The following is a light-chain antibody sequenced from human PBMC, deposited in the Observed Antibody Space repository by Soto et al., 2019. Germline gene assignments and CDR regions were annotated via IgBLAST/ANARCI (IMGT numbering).Light chain of an antibody. Sequence: QSALSQPASVPGAPGQSITIPCAGTNRDVGGYNYVSWYQQYPGKAPKLIIYEVNYRPSGVSNRFSGSKSGSTASLTISWLRAEAEPDYYWCSSAASKTSDFGSGTKRTVL. CDR1: NRDVGGYNY. V-gene: IGLV2-14*01. CDR3: CSSAASKTSD. CDR2: EVN. J-gene: IGLJ1*01.